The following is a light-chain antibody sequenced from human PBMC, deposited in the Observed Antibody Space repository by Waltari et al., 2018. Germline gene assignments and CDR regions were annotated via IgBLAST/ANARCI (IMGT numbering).Light chain of an antibody. CDR2: GKT. Sequence: SSELTQDPAVSVALGQTVRITCQGDSLRSYYASWYQQKPGQAPVLVIYGKTNRPSGIPDRFSGSSSGITASLTITAAQAEDEADYYCNSRDSSGNHVVFGGGTKLTVL. V-gene: IGLV3-19*01. CDR3: NSRDSSGNHVV. CDR1: SLRSYY. J-gene: IGLJ2*01.